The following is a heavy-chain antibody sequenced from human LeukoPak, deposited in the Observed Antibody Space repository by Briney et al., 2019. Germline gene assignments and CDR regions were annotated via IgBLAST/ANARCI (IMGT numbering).Heavy chain of an antibody. J-gene: IGHJ4*02. CDR2: IYYSGST. CDR3: ARLLYSYGSFDY. V-gene: IGHV4-59*08. D-gene: IGHD5-18*01. CDR1: GGSISSYY. Sequence: SETLSLTCTVSGGSISSYYWSWIRQPPGKGLEWIGYIYYSGSTNYNPSLKSRVTISVDTSKNLFSLKLSSVTAADTAVYYCARLLYSYGSFDYWGQGTLVTVSS.